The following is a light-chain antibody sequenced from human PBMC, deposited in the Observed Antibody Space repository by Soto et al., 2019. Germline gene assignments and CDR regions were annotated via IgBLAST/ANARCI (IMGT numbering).Light chain of an antibody. J-gene: IGKJ2*01. V-gene: IGKV1-8*01. CDR1: QGISSY. CDR3: QQYYTYPQT. CDR2: GAS. Sequence: AIRMTQSPSSFSASTGDRVTITCRASQGISSYLAWYQQKSGKAPKLLMYGASTLQSGVPSRFSGSGSGTDFTLTISSLQSEDFATYYCQQYYTYPQTFGQGTKLEIK.